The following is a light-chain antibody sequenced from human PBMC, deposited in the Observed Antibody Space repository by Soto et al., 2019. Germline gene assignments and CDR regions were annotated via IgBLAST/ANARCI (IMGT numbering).Light chain of an antibody. J-gene: IGLJ2*01. Sequence: QSALTQPASVSGSPGQSITISCTGTSSDVGSYNLVSWYQQHPGKAPKLMIYEVSKRPSGVSNRFSGSKSGNTASLTISGLPAEDEADYYCCSYAGSSTPGVFGGGTKVTVL. CDR2: EVS. V-gene: IGLV2-23*02. CDR3: CSYAGSSTPGV. CDR1: SSDVGSYNL.